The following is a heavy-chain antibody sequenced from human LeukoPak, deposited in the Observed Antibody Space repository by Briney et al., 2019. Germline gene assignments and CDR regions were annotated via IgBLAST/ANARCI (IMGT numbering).Heavy chain of an antibody. CDR1: GGSIRSSSYY. J-gene: IGHJ4*02. CDR3: ARHAGSYYTYNFDY. Sequence: SETLSLTCTVSGGSIRSSSYYWGWIRQPPGKGLEWIGSIYYSGSTNYKPSLRSRVTISVDTSKNQFSLKLSSVTSADTAVYYCARHAGSYYTYNFDYWGQGTLVTVSS. CDR2: IYYSGST. D-gene: IGHD3-22*01. V-gene: IGHV4-39*01.